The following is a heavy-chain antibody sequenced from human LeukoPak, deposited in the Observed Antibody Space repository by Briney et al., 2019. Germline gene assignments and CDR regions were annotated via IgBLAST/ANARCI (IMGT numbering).Heavy chain of an antibody. Sequence: SGTLSLTCAVSGDSISSEGYSWSWIRQPPGKGLEWIGYIYHSGSTYYNPSLKSRVTISVDRSKNQFSLNLSSVTAADTAVYYCARETRYCGGGSCYSGMDVWGQGTTVTVSS. CDR3: ARETRYCGGGSCYSGMDV. D-gene: IGHD2-15*01. J-gene: IGHJ6*02. CDR2: IYHSGST. V-gene: IGHV4-30-2*01. CDR1: GDSISSEGYS.